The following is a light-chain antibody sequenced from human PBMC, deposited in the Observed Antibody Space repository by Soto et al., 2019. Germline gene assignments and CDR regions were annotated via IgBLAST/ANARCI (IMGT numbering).Light chain of an antibody. CDR2: AAS. CDR3: QQLNAYPYT. CDR1: QGISSY. J-gene: IGKJ2*01. Sequence: IQLTQSPSSLSATVGDRVTITCRASQGISSYFAWYQQKPGKAPKVLIYAASTLQNGVPPRFSGSGSGTDFTLTISSLQPEDFATYYCQQLNAYPYTFGQGTQLEIK. V-gene: IGKV1-9*01.